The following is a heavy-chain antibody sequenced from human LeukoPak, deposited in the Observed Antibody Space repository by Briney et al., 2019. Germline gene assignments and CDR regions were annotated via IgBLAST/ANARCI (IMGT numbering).Heavy chain of an antibody. CDR1: GGSFSGYY. Sequence: PETLSLTCAVYGGSFSGYYWSWIRQPPGKGLEWIGEINHSGSTNYNPSLKSRVTISVDTSKNQFSLKLSSVTAADTAVYYCARGYSSSRTFDYWGQGTLVTVSS. CDR3: ARGYSSSRTFDY. J-gene: IGHJ4*02. D-gene: IGHD6-6*01. V-gene: IGHV4-34*01. CDR2: INHSGST.